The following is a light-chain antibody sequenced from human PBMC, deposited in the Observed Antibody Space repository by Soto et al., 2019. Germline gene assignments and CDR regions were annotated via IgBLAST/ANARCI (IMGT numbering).Light chain of an antibody. CDR3: AAWDDSLSGHVV. J-gene: IGLJ2*01. V-gene: IGLV1-47*02. Sequence: QSVLTQPPSASGTRGQRVTIYCSGSTSNIGSNYVYWYQQLPGTAPKLLIYSNNQRPSGVPDRFSGSKSGTSASLAISGLRSEDEADYYCAAWDDSLSGHVVFGGGTKLTVL. CDR1: TSNIGSNY. CDR2: SNN.